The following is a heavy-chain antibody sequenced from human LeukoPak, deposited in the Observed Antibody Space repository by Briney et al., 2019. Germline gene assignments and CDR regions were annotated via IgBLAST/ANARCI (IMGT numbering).Heavy chain of an antibody. Sequence: SETLSPTCAVYGGSFSSYYWTWIRQPPEKGLEWIGEINHSETTKYNPSLMSRVTILADTSKNQFSLKLSSVTAADTAVYYCARGPPINYDILTGYYNFDNWGQGTLVTVSS. CDR3: ARGPPINYDILTGYYNFDN. D-gene: IGHD3-9*01. CDR1: GGSFSSYY. CDR2: INHSETT. V-gene: IGHV4-34*01. J-gene: IGHJ4*02.